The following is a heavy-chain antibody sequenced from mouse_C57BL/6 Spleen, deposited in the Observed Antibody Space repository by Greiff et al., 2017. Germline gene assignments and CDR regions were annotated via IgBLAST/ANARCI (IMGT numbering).Heavy chain of an antibody. Sequence: VQGVESGPGLVQPSQSLSITCTVSGFSLTSYGVHWVRQSPGKGLEWLGVIWSGGSTDYNAAFISRLSISKDNSKSQVFFKMKSLQADDTAIYYCARKGLRGDYYAMDYGGQGTSVTVSS. CDR3: ARKGLRGDYYAMDY. J-gene: IGHJ4*01. CDR2: IWSGGST. D-gene: IGHD1-1*01. CDR1: GFSLTSYG. V-gene: IGHV2-2*01.